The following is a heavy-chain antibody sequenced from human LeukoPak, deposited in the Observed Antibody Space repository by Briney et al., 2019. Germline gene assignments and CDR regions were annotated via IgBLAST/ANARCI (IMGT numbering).Heavy chain of an antibody. CDR2: IWYDGSNE. Sequence: PGGSLRLSCAASGFTFSSYGMHWVRQAPGKGLEWVAVIWYDGSNEYYADSMKGRFAISRDNSKNTLYLQMNSLRAEDTAVYYCTRGHDFLGYCGGGSCHPLVYWGQGTLVTVSS. D-gene: IGHD2-15*01. CDR3: TRGHDFLGYCGGGSCHPLVY. V-gene: IGHV3-33*01. J-gene: IGHJ4*02. CDR1: GFTFSSYG.